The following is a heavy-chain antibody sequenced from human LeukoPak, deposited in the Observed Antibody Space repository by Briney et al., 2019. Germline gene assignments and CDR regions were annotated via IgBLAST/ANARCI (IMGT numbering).Heavy chain of an antibody. V-gene: IGHV3-15*01. J-gene: IGHJ1*01. CDR3: TTGIWDNGDYLSFY. CDR2: IKSKTDGGTT. Sequence: GGSLRLSCAASGFTFSNAWMSWVRQAPGKGLEWVGRIKSKTDGGTTDYAAPVKGRFTISRDDSKNTLYLQMNSLKTEDTAVYYCTTGIWDNGDYLSFYWGQGTLVTVSS. CDR1: GFTFSNAW. D-gene: IGHD4-17*01.